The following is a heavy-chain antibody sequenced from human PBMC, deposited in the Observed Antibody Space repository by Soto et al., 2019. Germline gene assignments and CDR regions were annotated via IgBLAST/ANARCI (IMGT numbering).Heavy chain of an antibody. CDR2: IYPGDSDT. Sequence: GESLKISCKGSGYSFTSYWIGWVRQMPGKGLEWMGIIYPGDSDTRYSPSFQGQVTISADKSISTAYLQWSSLKASDTAMYYCARHVATLDTAMVTGYYYGMDVWGQGTTVTVS. CDR3: ARHVATLDTAMVTGYYYGMDV. J-gene: IGHJ6*02. V-gene: IGHV5-51*01. CDR1: GYSFTSYW. D-gene: IGHD5-18*01.